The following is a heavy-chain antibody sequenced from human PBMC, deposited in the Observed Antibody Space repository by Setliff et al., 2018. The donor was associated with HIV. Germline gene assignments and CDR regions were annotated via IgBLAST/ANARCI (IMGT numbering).Heavy chain of an antibody. V-gene: IGHV3-23*01. D-gene: IGHD2-21*01. J-gene: IGHJ5*02. CDR2: IITNGGTT. CDR3: AKGVKWLAP. Sequence: GGSLRLSCAASGFTFNTYAMTWVRQAPGKGLEWVSSIITNGGTTFYADSVKGRFTISRDNSINIVYLHMNSLIAEDTAVYYCAKGVKWLAPWGRGTLVTVSS. CDR1: GFTFNTYA.